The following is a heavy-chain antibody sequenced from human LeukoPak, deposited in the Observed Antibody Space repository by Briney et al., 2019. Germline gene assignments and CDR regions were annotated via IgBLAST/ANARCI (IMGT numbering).Heavy chain of an antibody. CDR1: GYSFTSYA. D-gene: IGHD1-20*01. CDR2: NNAGNGTT. Sequence: ASVKVSCKASGYSFTSYALHWVRQAPGQGLEWMGWNNAGNGTTKYSQEFQGRITITRDTSASTAYMELSSLRSEDMAVYYCARGTYNWAFDYWGQGTLVTV. V-gene: IGHV1-3*02. J-gene: IGHJ4*02. CDR3: ARGTYNWAFDY.